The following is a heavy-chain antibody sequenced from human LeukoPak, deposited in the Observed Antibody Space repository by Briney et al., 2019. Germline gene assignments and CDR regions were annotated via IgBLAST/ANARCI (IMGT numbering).Heavy chain of an antibody. CDR1: GFTFSGYA. CDR2: IRNDGGIT. D-gene: IGHD6-19*01. CDR3: ARAVAGTFSTTWGFDY. Sequence: GGSLRLSCAASGFTFSGYAMQWVRQAPGEGLEWVAVIRNDGGITYYADSVKGRFTFSRDNSKNTLYLQMNSLGAEDTAVYYCARAVAGTFSTTWGFDYWGRGTLVTVSS. V-gene: IGHV3-30*04. J-gene: IGHJ4*02.